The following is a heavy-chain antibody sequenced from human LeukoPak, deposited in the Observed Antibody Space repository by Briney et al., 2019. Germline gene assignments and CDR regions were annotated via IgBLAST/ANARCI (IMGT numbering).Heavy chain of an antibody. CDR2: MNPGSGDT. CDR3: ARVSRDGYYLFDY. D-gene: IGHD5-24*01. Sequence: ASVKDSCKASAYTFDNYYIYWVRPAPGQGLEWMGWMNPGSGDTNYAHNLQGRVTMTSDTSTTTVYMELSSLRSEDTAVYFCARVSRDGYYLFDYWGQGTLVTVSS. CDR1: AYTFDNYY. J-gene: IGHJ4*02. V-gene: IGHV1-2*02.